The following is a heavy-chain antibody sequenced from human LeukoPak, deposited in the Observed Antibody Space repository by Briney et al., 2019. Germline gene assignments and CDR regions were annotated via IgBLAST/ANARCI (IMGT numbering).Heavy chain of an antibody. CDR3: ARGWEDCSGGSCGLIDY. D-gene: IGHD2-15*01. Sequence: SETLSLTCAVYGGSFSGYYWSWSRQPPGKGLEWIGEINHSESTNYNPSLKSRVTISVDTSKNQFSLKLSSVTAADTAVYYCARGWEDCSGGSCGLIDYWGQGTLVTVSS. V-gene: IGHV4-34*01. CDR2: INHSEST. CDR1: GGSFSGYY. J-gene: IGHJ4*02.